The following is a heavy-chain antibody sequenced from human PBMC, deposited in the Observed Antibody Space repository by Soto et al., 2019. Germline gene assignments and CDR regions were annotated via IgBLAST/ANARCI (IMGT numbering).Heavy chain of an antibody. CDR1: GDSVSTNYW. Sequence: SETLSLTCAVSGDSVSTNYWWGWVRQSPVTGLEWIGDMSHSGTTNYSPSLKSRVTLSVDTSKNQFSLELKSVTAADAAVYYCARDPGGTDFAEWTYYFDYWGQGTLVTVSS. CDR3: ARDPGGTDFAEWTYYFDY. CDR2: MSHSGTT. D-gene: IGHD3-3*01. J-gene: IGHJ4*02. V-gene: IGHV4-4*02.